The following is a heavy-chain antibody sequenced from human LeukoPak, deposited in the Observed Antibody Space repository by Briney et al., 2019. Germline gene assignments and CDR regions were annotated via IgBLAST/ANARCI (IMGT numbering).Heavy chain of an antibody. Sequence: GGSLRLSCAGSGLTFDDYAMHWVRQTPGKGLEWVSGISWNSGNITYADFVGGRFTISRDNAKNSLSLQMNSLSDEDTAVYYCAKDAYGGATFFYYMDVWGKGTTVTVSS. CDR1: GLTFDDYA. D-gene: IGHD2/OR15-2a*01. CDR2: ISWNSGNI. CDR3: AKDAYGGATFFYYMDV. V-gene: IGHV3-9*01. J-gene: IGHJ6*03.